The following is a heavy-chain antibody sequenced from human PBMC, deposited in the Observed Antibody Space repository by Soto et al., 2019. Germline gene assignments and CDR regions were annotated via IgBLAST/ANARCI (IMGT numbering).Heavy chain of an antibody. D-gene: IGHD6-13*01. CDR2: IIPILGIA. CDR3: AREGLSSGWSDY. V-gene: IGHV1-69*04. J-gene: IGHJ4*02. Sequence: ASVKVSCKASGGTFSSYTISWVRQAPGQGLEWMGRIIPILGIANYAQKFQGRVTITADKSTSTAYMELSSLRSEDTAVYYCAREGLSSGWSDYWGQGTLVTVSS. CDR1: GGTFSSYT.